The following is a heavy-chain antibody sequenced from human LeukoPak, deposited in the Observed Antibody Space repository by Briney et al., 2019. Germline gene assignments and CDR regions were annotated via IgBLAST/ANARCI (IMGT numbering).Heavy chain of an antibody. CDR2: INPNSGGT. Sequence: ASVKVSCKASGYTFTGYYMHWVRQAPGQGLEWMGWINPNSGGTNYAQKFQGRVTMTRDTSISTAYMELRSLRSDDTAVYYCAREEYCSGGSCYSGYFQHWGQGTLVTVSS. V-gene: IGHV1-2*02. CDR1: GYTFTGYY. D-gene: IGHD2-15*01. CDR3: AREEYCSGGSCYSGYFQH. J-gene: IGHJ1*01.